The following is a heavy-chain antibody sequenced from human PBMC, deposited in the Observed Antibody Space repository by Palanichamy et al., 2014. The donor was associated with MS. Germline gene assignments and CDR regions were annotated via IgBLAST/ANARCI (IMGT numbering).Heavy chain of an antibody. CDR3: AKDRVITFGGVIVNMNFDY. V-gene: IGHV3-23*01. CDR1: GFTFSSYA. D-gene: IGHD3-16*02. J-gene: IGHJ4*02. Sequence: EVQLLESGGGLVQPGGSLRLSCAASGFTFSSYAMSWVRQAPGKGLEWVSAISGCGGSTYYADSVKGRFTISRDNSKNTLYLQMNSLRAEDTAVYYCAKDRVITFGGVIVNMNFDYWGQGTLVTVSS. CDR2: ISGCGGST.